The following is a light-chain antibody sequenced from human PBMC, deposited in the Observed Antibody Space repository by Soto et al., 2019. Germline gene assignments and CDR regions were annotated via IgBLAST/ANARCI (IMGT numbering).Light chain of an antibody. V-gene: IGLV2-14*01. Sequence: QSALTQPASVSGSPGQSIAISCTGSSSDVGVYNYVSWYQQHPGKAPKVIIYGVSNRPSGVSNRFSGSKSGNTASLTISGLQAEDEAHYYCTSYTSSSSRKLFGGGTKLTVL. CDR2: GVS. J-gene: IGLJ3*02. CDR3: TSYTSSSSRKL. CDR1: SSDVGVYNY.